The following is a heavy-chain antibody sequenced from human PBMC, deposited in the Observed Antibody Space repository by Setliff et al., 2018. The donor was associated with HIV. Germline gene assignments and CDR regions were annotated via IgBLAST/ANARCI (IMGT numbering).Heavy chain of an antibody. Sequence: ASVKVSCKASGYTFTSYDINWVRQATGQGLEWMGWMNPNSGNTGYAQKFQGRLTMTTDTSTSTAYMELRSLRSDDTATYYCARDLAYCSGGSCYRPLIYYFYYMDVWGKGTTVTVSS. D-gene: IGHD2-15*01. CDR2: MNPNSGNT. CDR1: GYTFTSYD. CDR3: ARDLAYCSGGSCYRPLIYYFYYMDV. V-gene: IGHV1-8*02. J-gene: IGHJ6*03.